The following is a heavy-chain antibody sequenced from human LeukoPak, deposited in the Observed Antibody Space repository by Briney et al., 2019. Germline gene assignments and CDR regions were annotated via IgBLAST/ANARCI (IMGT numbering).Heavy chain of an antibody. Sequence: KTSEALSLTCNISGVPITDYYWSWIRLAPRRGLEWIGYMYRSGDSNSNPSLEGRVTMSADTSTNQFSLRLTSVTAADTAIYYCARELPSTGNWFDPWGQGILVTVSS. D-gene: IGHD1-14*01. V-gene: IGHV4-59*01. CDR1: GVPITDYY. CDR2: MYRSGDS. CDR3: ARELPSTGNWFDP. J-gene: IGHJ5*02.